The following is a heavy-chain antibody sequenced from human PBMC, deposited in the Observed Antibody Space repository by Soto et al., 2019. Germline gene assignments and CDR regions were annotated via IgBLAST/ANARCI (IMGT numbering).Heavy chain of an antibody. CDR3: ARTRSGLFDY. J-gene: IGHJ4*02. CDR2: TYYRSKSSN. D-gene: IGHD2-15*01. Sequence: PSQTLSLTCAISEDRVSNNNAAWNWIRQSPSRGLEWLGRTYYRSKSSNDYAVSVKSRITINPDTSKNQFSLQLNSVSPDDTAVYYCARTRSGLFDYWGQGTLVTVSS. V-gene: IGHV6-1*01. CDR1: EDRVSNNNAA.